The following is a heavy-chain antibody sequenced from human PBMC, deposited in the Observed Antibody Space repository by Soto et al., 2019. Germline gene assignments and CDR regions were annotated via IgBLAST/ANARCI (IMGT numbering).Heavy chain of an antibody. CDR2: IYHTGST. V-gene: IGHV4-30-4*01. J-gene: IGHJ6*02. D-gene: IGHD4-17*01. CDR1: GGSMSRGDYY. CDR3: ARRAYGGYGMDV. Sequence: SETLSLTCSVSGGSMSRGDYYWSWIRQPPGKGLEWIGFIYHTGSTYYSPSLKNRVAISVDTSKNQFSLKLSSVTAADTAVYFCARRAYGGYGMDVWGQGTTVTVSS.